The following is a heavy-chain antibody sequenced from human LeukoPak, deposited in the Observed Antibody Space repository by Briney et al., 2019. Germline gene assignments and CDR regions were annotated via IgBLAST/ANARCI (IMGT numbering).Heavy chain of an antibody. Sequence: GGSLRLSCAASGFTFSSYWMHWVRQTPGKGLVWVSRINSDGSSTVSADSVKGRFTISRDNAMNTLYLQMNSLRAEDTAVYYCARSPAPSYCSSTSCFPNYYYYYYYMDVWGKGTTVTVSS. V-gene: IGHV3-74*01. D-gene: IGHD2-2*01. J-gene: IGHJ6*03. CDR2: INSDGSST. CDR3: ARSPAPSYCSSTSCFPNYYYYYYYMDV. CDR1: GFTFSSYW.